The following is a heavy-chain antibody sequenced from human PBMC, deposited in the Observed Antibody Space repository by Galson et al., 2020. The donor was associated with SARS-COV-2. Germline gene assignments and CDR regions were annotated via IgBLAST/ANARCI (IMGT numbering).Heavy chain of an antibody. Sequence: SGPTLVKPTQTLTLTCTFSGFSLSTSGMCVSWIRQPPGKALEWLALIDWDDDKYYSTSLKTRLTISKDTSKNQVVLTMTNMDPVDTATYYWARISSVGRELGLGDIYYYYGMDVWGQGTTVTVSS. CDR2: IDWDDDK. CDR3: ARISSVGRELGLGDIYYYYGMDV. CDR1: GFSLSTSGMC. V-gene: IGHV2-70*01. D-gene: IGHD1-7*01. J-gene: IGHJ6*02.